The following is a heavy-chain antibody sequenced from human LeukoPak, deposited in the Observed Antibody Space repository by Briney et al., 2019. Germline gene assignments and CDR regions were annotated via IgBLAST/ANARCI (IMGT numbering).Heavy chain of an antibody. CDR2: ISGSGGST. D-gene: IGHD5-12*01. CDR1: GFTFSSYA. Sequence: GGSLRLSCAASGFTFSSYAMSWVRQAPGKGLEWVSAISGSGGSTYYADSVKGRFTISRDNSKNTLYLQMNSLRAEDTAVYYCARDGNSGNYFDYWGQGTLVTVSS. J-gene: IGHJ4*02. CDR3: ARDGNSGNYFDY. V-gene: IGHV3-23*01.